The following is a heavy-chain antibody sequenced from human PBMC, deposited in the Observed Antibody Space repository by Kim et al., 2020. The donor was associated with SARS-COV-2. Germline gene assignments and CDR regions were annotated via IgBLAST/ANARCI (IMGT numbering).Heavy chain of an antibody. Sequence: SETLSLTCTVSGGSISSSSYYWGWIRQPPGKGLEWIGSIYYSGSTYYNPSLKSRVTISVDTSKNQFSLKLSSVTAADTAVYYCARPAGHYGAAEGGYWGQGTLVTVSS. J-gene: IGHJ4*02. V-gene: IGHV4-39*01. CDR1: GGSISSSSYY. CDR3: ARPAGHYGAAEGGY. CDR2: IYYSGST. D-gene: IGHD4-17*01.